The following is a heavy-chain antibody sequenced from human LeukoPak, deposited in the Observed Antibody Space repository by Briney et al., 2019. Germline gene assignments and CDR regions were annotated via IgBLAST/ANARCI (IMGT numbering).Heavy chain of an antibody. V-gene: IGHV3-30-3*01. CDR3: ASLARVATPDY. D-gene: IGHD5-12*01. CDR2: ISYDGSNK. J-gene: IGHJ4*02. CDR1: GFTFSSYA. Sequence: GGSLRLSCAASGFTFSSYAMHWVRQAPGKGLEWVAVISYDGSNKYYADSVKGRFTISRDNSKNTLYLQMNSLRAEDTAVYYCASLARVATPDYWGQGTLVTVSS.